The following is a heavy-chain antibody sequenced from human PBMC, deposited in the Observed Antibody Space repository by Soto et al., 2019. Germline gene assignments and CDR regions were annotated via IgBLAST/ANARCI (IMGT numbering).Heavy chain of an antibody. D-gene: IGHD3-16*02. V-gene: IGHV3-30*18. CDR2: ISYDGSNK. CDR3: AKEGMIAFGGVIVTPFDY. J-gene: IGHJ4*02. CDR1: GFTFSSYG. Sequence: QVQLVESGGGVVQPGRSLRLSCAASGFTFSSYGMHWVRQAPGKGLEWVAVISYDGSNKYYADSVKGRITISRGNSKNTLYLQMNSLRAEDTAVYYCAKEGMIAFGGVIVTPFDYWGQGTLVTVSS.